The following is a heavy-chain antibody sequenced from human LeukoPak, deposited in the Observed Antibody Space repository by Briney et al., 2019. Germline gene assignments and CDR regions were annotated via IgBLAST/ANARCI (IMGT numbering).Heavy chain of an antibody. CDR1: GGSISSYY. Sequence: SETLSLTCTVSGGSISSYYWSWIRQPPGKGLEWIGYIYYSGSTNYNPSLKSRATISVDTSKNQFSLKLSPVTAADTAVYYCARAMVRGAAFDYWGQGTLVTVSS. J-gene: IGHJ4*02. D-gene: IGHD3-10*01. CDR2: IYYSGST. CDR3: ARAMVRGAAFDY. V-gene: IGHV4-59*01.